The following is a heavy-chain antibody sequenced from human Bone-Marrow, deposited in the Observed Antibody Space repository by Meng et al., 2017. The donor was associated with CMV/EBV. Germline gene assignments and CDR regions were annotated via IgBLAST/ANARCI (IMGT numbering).Heavy chain of an antibody. CDR1: GFTFSTYS. Sequence: ESLMISLPSPGFTFSTYSMNWVRQAPGKGLEWVSSISRSSSYIYYADSVKGRFTISRDNAKKPLYLQMNSLRAEDKAGYYCARGRFKEWHKGFDYWGQGTLVTVSS. CDR2: ISRSSSYI. D-gene: IGHD3-3*01. CDR3: ARGRFKEWHKGFDY. V-gene: IGHV3-21*01. J-gene: IGHJ4*02.